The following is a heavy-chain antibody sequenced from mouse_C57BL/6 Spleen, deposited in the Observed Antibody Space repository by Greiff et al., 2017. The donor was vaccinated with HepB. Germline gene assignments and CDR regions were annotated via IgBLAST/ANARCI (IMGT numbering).Heavy chain of an antibody. V-gene: IGHV5-17*01. Sequence: EVKLMESGGGLVKPGGSLKLSCAASGFTFSDYGMHWVRQAPEKGLEWVAYISSGSSTIYYADTVKGRFTISRDNAKNTLFLQMTSLRSEDTAMYYCARRYHGSSYYFDYWGQGTTLTVSS. J-gene: IGHJ2*01. CDR1: GFTFSDYG. CDR3: ARRYHGSSYYFDY. D-gene: IGHD1-1*01. CDR2: ISSGSSTI.